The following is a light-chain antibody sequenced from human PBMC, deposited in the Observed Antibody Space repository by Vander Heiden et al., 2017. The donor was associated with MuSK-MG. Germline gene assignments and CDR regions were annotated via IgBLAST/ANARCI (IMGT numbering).Light chain of an antibody. CDR3: CSYAGSSTFVV. CDR2: EGS. Sequence: QSALTQPASVSGSPGQSITISCTGTSSDVGSYNLVSWYQQHPGKAPKLMIYEGSKRPSGVSNRFSGSKSGNTASLTISGLQAEDEADYYCCSYAGSSTFVVFGGGTKLTGL. V-gene: IGLV2-23*03. J-gene: IGLJ2*01. CDR1: SSDVGSYNL.